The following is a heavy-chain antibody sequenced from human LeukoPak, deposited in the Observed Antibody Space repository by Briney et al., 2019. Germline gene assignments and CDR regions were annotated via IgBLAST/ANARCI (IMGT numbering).Heavy chain of an antibody. D-gene: IGHD1-26*01. Sequence: GASVKVFCKASGYTFTGYCMHWVGQAPGQGLEWMGWINPNSGGTNYAQKFQGRVTMTRDTSISTAYMELSRLRSDDTAVYYCARDPTTLGRPRYYFDYWGQGTLVTVSS. V-gene: IGHV1-2*02. J-gene: IGHJ4*02. CDR2: INPNSGGT. CDR1: GYTFTGYC. CDR3: ARDPTTLGRPRYYFDY.